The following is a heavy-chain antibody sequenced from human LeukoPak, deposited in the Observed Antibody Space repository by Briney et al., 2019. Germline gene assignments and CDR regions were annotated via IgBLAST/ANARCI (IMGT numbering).Heavy chain of an antibody. J-gene: IGHJ3*02. CDR3: ARGGGYSYGYYAFDI. Sequence: SETLSLTCAVYGGSFSGCYWSWIRQPPGKGLEWIGEINHSGSTNYNPSLKSRVTISVDTSKNQFSLKLSSVTAADTAVYYCARGGGYSYGYYAFDIWGQGTMVTVSS. V-gene: IGHV4-34*01. CDR2: INHSGST. D-gene: IGHD5-18*01. CDR1: GGSFSGCY.